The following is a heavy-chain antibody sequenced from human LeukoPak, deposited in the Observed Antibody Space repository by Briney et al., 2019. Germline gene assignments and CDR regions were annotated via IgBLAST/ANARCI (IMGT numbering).Heavy chain of an antibody. CDR1: GFTFSSYA. CDR2: ISYDGSNK. CDR3: ARDPYDILTGYPSGVLDY. J-gene: IGHJ4*02. V-gene: IGHV3-30*01. Sequence: PGGSLRLSCAASGFTFSSYAMHWVRQAPGKGLEWVAVISYDGSNKYYADSVKGRFTISRDNSKNTLYLQMNSLRAEDTAVYYCARDPYDILTGYPSGVLDYWGQGTLVTVSS. D-gene: IGHD3-9*01.